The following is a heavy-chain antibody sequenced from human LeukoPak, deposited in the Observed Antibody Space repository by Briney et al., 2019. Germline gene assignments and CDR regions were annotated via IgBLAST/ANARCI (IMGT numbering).Heavy chain of an antibody. V-gene: IGHV3-15*01. J-gene: IGHJ6*03. Sequence: GGSLRLSCAASGFTFSNAWMSWVRQAPGKGLEWVGRIKSKTDGGTTDYAAPVKGRFTISRDDSKNTLYLQMNSLKTEDTAVYYCARGGTMEVPAASSWYYYYMDVWGKGTTVTVSS. D-gene: IGHD2-2*01. CDR3: ARGGTMEVPAASSWYYYYMDV. CDR2: IKSKTDGGTT. CDR1: GFTFSNAW.